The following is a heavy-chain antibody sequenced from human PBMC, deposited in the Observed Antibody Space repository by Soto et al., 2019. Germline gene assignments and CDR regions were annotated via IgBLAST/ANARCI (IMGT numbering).Heavy chain of an antibody. Sequence: PSETLSLTCTVSGGSISSDNYFWSWIRQHPGKGLGWIGYIDYLGRAYYNPSLKSRVTTSVDTAKNQFSLRLSSVTVADPATYYCAPEAKRAAASDAFNMWGQGTVVNISS. J-gene: IGHJ3*02. V-gene: IGHV4-31*03. D-gene: IGHD1-1*01. CDR3: APEAKRAAASDAFNM. CDR1: GGSISSDNYF. CDR2: IDYLGRA.